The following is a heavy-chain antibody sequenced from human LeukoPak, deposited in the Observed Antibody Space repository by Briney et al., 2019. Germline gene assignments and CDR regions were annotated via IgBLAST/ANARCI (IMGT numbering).Heavy chain of an antibody. Sequence: PGGSLRLSCAASGVIFSNYWMHWVRQAPGKGLVWVSRINRDGSSTSYADSVKGRFTISRDNSKNTLYLQMNSLRAEDTAVYYCAKAQGAAGSNWFDPWGQGTLVTVSS. J-gene: IGHJ5*02. V-gene: IGHV3-74*01. CDR1: GVIFSNYW. CDR2: INRDGSST. CDR3: AKAQGAAGSNWFDP. D-gene: IGHD6-13*01.